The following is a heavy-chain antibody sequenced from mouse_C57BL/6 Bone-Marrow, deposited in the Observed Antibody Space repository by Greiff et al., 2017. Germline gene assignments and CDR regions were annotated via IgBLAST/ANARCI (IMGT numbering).Heavy chain of an antibody. CDR3: ARQGGGIDY. CDR2: ISNGGGST. D-gene: IGHD1-1*02. J-gene: IGHJ2*01. CDR1: GFTFSDYY. Sequence: EVKVVESGGGLVQPGRSLKLSCAASGFTFSDYYMYWVRQTPEKRLEWVAYISNGGGSTYYPDTVKGRFTISRYNAKNTLYLQMSRLKSEATAMYYCARQGGGIDYWGQGTTLTVSS. V-gene: IGHV5-12*01.